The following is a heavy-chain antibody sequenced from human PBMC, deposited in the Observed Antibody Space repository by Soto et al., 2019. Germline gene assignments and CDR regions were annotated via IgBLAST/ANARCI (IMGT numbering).Heavy chain of an antibody. J-gene: IGHJ4*02. CDR2: SVGSNGNT. Sequence: GGSLRLSCAAAGFTFNHYAMSWVRQAPGKGLEWVSSSVGSNGNTHYADSVKGRFTISRDNSKSTVYLQMNSLRAEDTAVYYCVKDKQPDSGWDFDYWGQGTLVTVSS. D-gene: IGHD6-19*01. CDR1: GFTFNHYA. CDR3: VKDKQPDSGWDFDY. V-gene: IGHV3-23*01.